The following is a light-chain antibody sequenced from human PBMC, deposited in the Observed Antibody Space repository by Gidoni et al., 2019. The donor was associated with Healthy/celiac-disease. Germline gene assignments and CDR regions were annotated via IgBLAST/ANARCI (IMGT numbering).Light chain of an antibody. CDR2: WAS. Sequence: IVITQSPDSLALSLGERATINCKSSQSVLYSSNNKNYLAWYQQKPGQPPKLLIYWASTRESGVPDRFSGSGSGTDFTLTISSLQAEDVAVYYCQQYYSNPPTFGQXTKVEIK. CDR1: QSVLYSSNNKNY. CDR3: QQYYSNPPT. J-gene: IGKJ1*01. V-gene: IGKV4-1*01.